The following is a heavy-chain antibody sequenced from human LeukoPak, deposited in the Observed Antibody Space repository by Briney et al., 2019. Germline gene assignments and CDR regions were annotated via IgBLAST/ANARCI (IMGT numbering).Heavy chain of an antibody. CDR1: GFTFDDYA. Sequence: GGSLRLSCAASGFTFDDYAMHWVRQAPGKGLEWVAGISWSSGNIGYADSVKGRFTISRDNAENSLHLEMNSLRHEDTAVYFWARDAWRRAFNYGMDVWGQGTTVAVSS. CDR2: ISWSSGNI. CDR3: ARDAWRRAFNYGMDV. D-gene: IGHD5-12*01. V-gene: IGHV3-9*01. J-gene: IGHJ6*02.